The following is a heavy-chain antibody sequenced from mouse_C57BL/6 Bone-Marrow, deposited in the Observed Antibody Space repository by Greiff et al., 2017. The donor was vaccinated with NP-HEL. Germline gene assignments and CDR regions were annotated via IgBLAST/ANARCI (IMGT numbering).Heavy chain of an antibody. V-gene: IGHV1-63*01. Sequence: VQLQQSGAELVRPGTSVKMSCKASGYTFTNYWIGWAKQRPGHGLEWIGDIYPGGGYTNYNAKFKGKATLTADKSSSTAYMQFSSLTSEDSAIYYCARLPYDGYWFAYWGQGTLVTVSA. D-gene: IGHD2-3*01. CDR3: ARLPYDGYWFAY. CDR1: GYTFTNYW. J-gene: IGHJ3*01. CDR2: IYPGGGYT.